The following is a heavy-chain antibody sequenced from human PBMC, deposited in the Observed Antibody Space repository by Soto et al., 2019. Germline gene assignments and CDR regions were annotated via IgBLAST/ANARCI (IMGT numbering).Heavy chain of an antibody. V-gene: IGHV3-30*18. CDR3: AKDNGGNSFDI. CDR2: ISYDGSNK. J-gene: IGHJ3*02. D-gene: IGHD2-21*02. Sequence: PVGSLTLSCASSGFPFSRYFMHLVRQAPGKGLEWVAVISYDGSNKYYADSVKGRFTISRDNSKNTLYLQMNSLRAEDTALYYCAKDNGGNSFDIWGQGTMVTVSS. CDR1: GFPFSRYF.